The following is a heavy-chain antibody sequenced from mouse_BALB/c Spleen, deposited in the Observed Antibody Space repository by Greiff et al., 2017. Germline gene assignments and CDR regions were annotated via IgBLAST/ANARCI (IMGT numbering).Heavy chain of an antibody. CDR3: ARSDRIGLYYFDY. J-gene: IGHJ2*01. D-gene: IGHD2-14*01. CDR2: ISSGSSTI. CDR1: GFTFSSFG. Sequence: EVQLVESGGGLVQPGGSRKLSCAASGFTFSSFGMHWVRQAPEKGLEWVAYISSGSSTIYYADTVKGRFTISRDNPKNTLFLQMTSLRSEDTAMYYCARSDRIGLYYFDYWGQGTTLTVSS. V-gene: IGHV5-17*02.